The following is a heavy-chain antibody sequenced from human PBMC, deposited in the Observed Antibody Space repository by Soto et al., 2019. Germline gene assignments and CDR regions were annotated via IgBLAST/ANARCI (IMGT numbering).Heavy chain of an antibody. CDR1: GYTFTSYA. Sequence: QVQLVQSGAEVKKPGASVKVSCKASGYTFTSYAMHWVRQAPGQRLEWMGWINAGNGKTKDSQKFQGRVTITRNTSASTAYMELSSLRSEDTAVYYCATQMGEGYFDYWGQGTLVTVSS. CDR2: INAGNGKT. CDR3: ATQMGEGYFDY. J-gene: IGHJ4*02. D-gene: IGHD3-16*01. V-gene: IGHV1-3*01.